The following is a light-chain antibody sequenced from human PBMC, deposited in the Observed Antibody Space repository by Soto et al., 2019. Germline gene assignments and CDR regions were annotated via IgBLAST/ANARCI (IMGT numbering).Light chain of an antibody. Sequence: DIQMTQSPSTLPASVGDRVTITCRASQTISSWLAWYQQKPGEAPKLLIYDASALPRGVPSRFSGSGSGTKFTLTIASLQPDDFATYYCQQYETFSGTFGPGTKVDNK. CDR3: QQYETFSGT. V-gene: IGKV1-5*01. J-gene: IGKJ1*01. CDR1: QTISSW. CDR2: DAS.